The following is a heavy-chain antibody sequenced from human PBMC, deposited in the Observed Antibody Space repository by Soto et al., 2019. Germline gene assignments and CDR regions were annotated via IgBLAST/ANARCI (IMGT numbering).Heavy chain of an antibody. Sequence: ASVKVSCKASGYNISSYNIIWVRQAAGQGLEWMGWMDPNRGHSDSVQNFRGRVTMTTNISANTAYMELSSLRSEDTAVYYCATDSQWTSFSNYYYYGMDVWGQGTTVTVSS. CDR3: ATDSQWTSFSNYYYYGMDV. D-gene: IGHD2-8*01. CDR2: MDPNRGHS. J-gene: IGHJ6*02. V-gene: IGHV1-8*01. CDR1: GYNISSYN.